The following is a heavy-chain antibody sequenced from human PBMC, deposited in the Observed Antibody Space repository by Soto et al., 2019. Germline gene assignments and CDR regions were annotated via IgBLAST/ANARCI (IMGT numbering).Heavy chain of an antibody. CDR1: GVTIISYA. CDR2: ISGSGGRT. V-gene: IGHV3-23*01. Sequence: EVQLLESVGGLVRPGGSLRRSCAASGVTIISYAMNWVRQAPGKGLEWVSAISGSGGRTYYADSVKGRFTISRDNSKNTLYLQMNSLRAEDTAVYYCAKDGVGLSKGSSYQHYWGQGTLVTVSS. J-gene: IGHJ4*02. CDR3: AKDGVGLSKGSSYQHY. D-gene: IGHD2-15*01.